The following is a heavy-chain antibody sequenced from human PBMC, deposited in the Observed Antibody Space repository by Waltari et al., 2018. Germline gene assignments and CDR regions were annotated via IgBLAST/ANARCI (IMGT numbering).Heavy chain of an antibody. J-gene: IGHJ3*02. Sequence: QVQLQESGPGLVKPSETLSLTCTVSGGSISSYYWSWIRQPPGKGLEWIGDSYYSGSTNYNPSLKSRVTISVDTSKNQFSLKLSSVTAADTAVYYCARSCSGGSCYGAFDIWGQGTMVTVSS. CDR3: ARSCSGGSCYGAFDI. D-gene: IGHD2-15*01. V-gene: IGHV4-59*01. CDR1: GGSISSYY. CDR2: SYYSGST.